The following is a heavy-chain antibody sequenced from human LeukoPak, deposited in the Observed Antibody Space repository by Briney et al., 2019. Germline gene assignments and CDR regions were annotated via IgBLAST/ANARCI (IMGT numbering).Heavy chain of an antibody. J-gene: IGHJ6*03. CDR2: IYHSGKT. CDR3: VEQTDISFYYYTNA. V-gene: IGHV4-38-2*01. D-gene: IGHD1/OR15-1a*01. Sequence: SESLSLTCDVSAHPISSASDWGWIRQPPGKGVGGIATIYHSGKTYYSPSLRGRITASKDAATNQLALNLSSVTAADTAVYYCVEQTDISFYYYTNAWGRGTAVTISS. CDR1: AHPISSASD.